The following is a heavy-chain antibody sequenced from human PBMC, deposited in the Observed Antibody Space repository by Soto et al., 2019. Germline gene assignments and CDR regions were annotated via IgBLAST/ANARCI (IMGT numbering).Heavy chain of an antibody. CDR3: ARHSGNWFDA. J-gene: IGHJ5*02. CDR1: DGSVTSYY. D-gene: IGHD1-1*01. CDR2: IYYTGTT. Sequence: SETLSLTCSVFDGSVTSYYWSWVRQSPGKGLDWIGYIYYTGTTNYNPSLKSRLDMSVDTSNNQFSLRLSSVTAADTAVYYCARHSGNWFDAWGQGTLVTVSS. V-gene: IGHV4-59*08.